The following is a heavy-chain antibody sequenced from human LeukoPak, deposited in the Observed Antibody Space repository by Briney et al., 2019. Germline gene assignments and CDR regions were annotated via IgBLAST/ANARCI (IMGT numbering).Heavy chain of an antibody. D-gene: IGHD4-17*01. Sequence: SGGSLRLSCAASGFTFSSYAMSWVRQAPGKGLEWVSTISGSDDNTYYADSVKGRFTISRDNSKNTLYLQMNSLRAEDTAVYYCAKEDAVTNYRYFDLWGRGTLVTVSS. CDR1: GFTFSSYA. CDR2: ISGSDDNT. V-gene: IGHV3-23*01. CDR3: AKEDAVTNYRYFDL. J-gene: IGHJ2*01.